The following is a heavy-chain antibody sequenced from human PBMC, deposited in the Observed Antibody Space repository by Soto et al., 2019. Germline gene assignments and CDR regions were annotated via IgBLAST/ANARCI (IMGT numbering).Heavy chain of an antibody. CDR3: ARARGARYFDY. CDR2: IYYSGST. Sequence: ASETLSLTCTVSGGSISSGDYYWSWIRQPPGKGLEWIGYIYYSGSTYYNTSLKSQVTISVDTSKNKFSLKLSSVTAADTAVYYCARARGARYFDYWGQGTLVTVSS. V-gene: IGHV4-30-4*01. D-gene: IGHD2-15*01. CDR1: GGSISSGDYY. J-gene: IGHJ4*02.